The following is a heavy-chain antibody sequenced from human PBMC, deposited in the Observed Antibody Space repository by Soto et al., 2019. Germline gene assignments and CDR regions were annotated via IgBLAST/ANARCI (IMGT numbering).Heavy chain of an antibody. CDR2: IYYSGST. CDR1: GGSISSSSYY. CDR3: AITMGGSGSYYNPLRYYGMDV. Sequence: PSETLSLTCTVSGGSISSSSYYWGWIRQPPGKGLEWIGSIYYSGSTYYNPSLKSRVTISVDTSKNQFSLKLSSVTAADTAVYYCAITMGGSGSYYNPLRYYGMDVWGQGTTVTVSS. J-gene: IGHJ6*02. D-gene: IGHD3-10*01. V-gene: IGHV4-39*01.